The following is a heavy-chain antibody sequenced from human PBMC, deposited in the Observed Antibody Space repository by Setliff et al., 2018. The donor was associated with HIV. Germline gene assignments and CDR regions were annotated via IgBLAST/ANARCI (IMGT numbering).Heavy chain of an antibody. D-gene: IGHD5-12*01. Sequence: SGPTLVNPTQTLTLTCTFSGFSLTTSGMCVSWIRQPPGKALEWLARIDWDDDKYYSTSLKTRLTISKDTSKNQVVLRMTNMDPVDTATYYCARMEYSGYNNLYYGMDVWGQGTTVTVSS. CDR1: GFSLTTSGMC. CDR3: ARMEYSGYNNLYYGMDV. J-gene: IGHJ6*02. CDR2: IDWDDDK. V-gene: IGHV2-70*11.